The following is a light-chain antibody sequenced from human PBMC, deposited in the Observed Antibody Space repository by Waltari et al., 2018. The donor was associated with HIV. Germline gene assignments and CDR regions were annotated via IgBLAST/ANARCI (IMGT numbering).Light chain of an antibody. Sequence: QSALTQPASVSGSPGQSITIPCTGTSSAGGDFNYVSWYQQHPGTAPKLLIYDVTGRPSGVSNRFSGSKSGNTASLTISGLQTEDEALYYCTSYTVNSGLVFGGGTRLAV. CDR2: DVT. J-gene: IGLJ3*02. CDR1: SSAGGDFNY. CDR3: TSYTVNSGLV. V-gene: IGLV2-14*03.